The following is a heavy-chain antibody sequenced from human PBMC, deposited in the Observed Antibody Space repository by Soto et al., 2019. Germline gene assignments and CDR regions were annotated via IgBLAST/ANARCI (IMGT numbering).Heavy chain of an antibody. V-gene: IGHV3-53*04. J-gene: IGHJ4*02. D-gene: IGHD3-10*01. Sequence: GGSLRLSCAASGFTVSSNYMSWVRQAPGKGLEWVSVIYSGGSTYYADSVKGRFTISRHNSKNTLYLQMNSLRAEDTAVYYCARVWPRTMVRGVITPGYWGQGTLVTVSS. CDR3: ARVWPRTMVRGVITPGY. CDR1: GFTVSSNY. CDR2: IYSGGST.